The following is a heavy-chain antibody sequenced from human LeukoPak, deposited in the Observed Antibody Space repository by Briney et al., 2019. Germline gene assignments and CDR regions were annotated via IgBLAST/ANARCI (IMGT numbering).Heavy chain of an antibody. CDR1: GFTVSSNY. CDR2: IYSGGST. Sequence: PGGSLRLSCAASGFTVSSNYMSWVRQAPGKGLEWVSVIYSGGSTYYADSVKGRFTISRDNSKNTLYLQMNSLRAEDTAVYYCARGAGSCEYYMDVWGKGTTVTVSS. D-gene: IGHD3-10*01. CDR3: ARGAGSCEYYMDV. J-gene: IGHJ6*03. V-gene: IGHV3-53*01.